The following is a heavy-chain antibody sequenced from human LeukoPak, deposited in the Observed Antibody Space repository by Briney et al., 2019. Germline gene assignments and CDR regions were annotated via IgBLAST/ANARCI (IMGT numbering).Heavy chain of an antibody. J-gene: IGHJ6*02. Sequence: SETLSLTCTVSGGSVSSYYWSWIRQPPGKGLEWIGYIYYSGSTNYNPSLKSRVTIAVDTSKNQFSLKLSSVTAADTAVYYCARDRHGSWYWGMDVWGQGTTVTVSS. D-gene: IGHD6-13*01. CDR3: ARDRHGSWYWGMDV. CDR1: GGSVSSYY. CDR2: IYYSGST. V-gene: IGHV4-59*02.